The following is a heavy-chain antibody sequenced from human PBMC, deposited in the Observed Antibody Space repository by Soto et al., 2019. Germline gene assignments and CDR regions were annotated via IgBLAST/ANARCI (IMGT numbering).Heavy chain of an antibody. CDR1: GFTFSSYA. J-gene: IGHJ6*03. Sequence: EVQLLESGGGLVQPGGSLRLSCAASGFTFSSYAMSWVRQAPGKGLEWVSAISGSGGSTYYADSVKGRFTISRDNSKNPLYLQMNSLRAEDTAVYYCAKAELVALHYYYMDVWGKGTTVTVSS. D-gene: IGHD6-13*01. CDR3: AKAELVALHYYYMDV. V-gene: IGHV3-23*01. CDR2: ISGSGGST.